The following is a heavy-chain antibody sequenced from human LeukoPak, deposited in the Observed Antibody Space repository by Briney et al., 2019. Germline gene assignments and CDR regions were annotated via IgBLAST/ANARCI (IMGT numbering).Heavy chain of an antibody. D-gene: IGHD2-15*01. CDR2: ISTSSSYI. J-gene: IGHJ4*02. CDR1: GFTFNKYT. V-gene: IGHV3-21*01. CDR3: ARDSRNIVVVVAAIDY. Sequence: GGSLRLSCAASGFTFNKYTMNWVRQAPGKGLEWVSSISTSSSYIYYADSVKGRFTISRDNAKNSLYLQMNSLRAEDTAVYYCARDSRNIVVVVAAIDYWGQGTLVTVSS.